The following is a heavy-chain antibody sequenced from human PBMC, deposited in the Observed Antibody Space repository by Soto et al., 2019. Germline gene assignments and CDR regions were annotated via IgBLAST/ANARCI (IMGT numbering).Heavy chain of an antibody. J-gene: IGHJ5*02. CDR1: GGSLSSDDFY. D-gene: IGHD6-13*01. V-gene: IGHV4-31*03. CDR2: IYYSGNT. Sequence: QVQLQESGPGLVKPSQTLSLTCTVSGGSLSSDDFYWSWIRQHPGKGLEWIGYIYYSGNTYYNPSLKSRVTILVDTSKNQFSLKLSSVTAADTAVYYCARLSGSGQSWFDPWGQGTLVTVSS. CDR3: ARLSGSGQSWFDP.